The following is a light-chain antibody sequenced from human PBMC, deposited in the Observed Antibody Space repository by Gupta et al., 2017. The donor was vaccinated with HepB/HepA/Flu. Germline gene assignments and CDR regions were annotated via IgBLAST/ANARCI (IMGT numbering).Light chain of an antibody. J-gene: IGLJ1*01. V-gene: IGLV1-40*01. CDR2: GNS. CDR1: SSNIGAGYD. Sequence: QSVLTPPPSVPGAPGQRVTISCTGSSSNIGAGYDVHWYQQLPGTAPNLLIYGNSNRPSGVPDRFSGSKSGTSASLAITGLQAEDEADYYCQSYDSSLSALYVFGTGTKVTVL. CDR3: QSYDSSLSALYV.